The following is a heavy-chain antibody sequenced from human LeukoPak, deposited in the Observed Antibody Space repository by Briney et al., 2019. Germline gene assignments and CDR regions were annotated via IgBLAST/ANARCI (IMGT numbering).Heavy chain of an antibody. J-gene: IGHJ3*02. Sequence: PGRSLRLSCAASGSAFSSNDIHGVRQAPGKGLEWVGVISYDGGNKYYADSVKGRFAISRDNSKNTLFLQMNSLRAEGTAVYYCAIGTHYYKSSGYWGAFDIWGQGTMVTVSS. CDR2: ISYDGGNK. CDR3: AIGTHYYKSSGYWGAFDI. D-gene: IGHD3-22*01. V-gene: IGHV3-30*03. CDR1: GSAFSSND.